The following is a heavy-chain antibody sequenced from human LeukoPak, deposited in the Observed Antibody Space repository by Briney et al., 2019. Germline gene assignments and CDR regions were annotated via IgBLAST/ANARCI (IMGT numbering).Heavy chain of an antibody. CDR1: GITLSNYG. Sequence: GGSLRLSCAVSGITLSNYGMSWVRQGPGKGLEWVAGISDSGGRTNYADSVKGRFTISRDNPKNTLYLQMNSLRAEDTAVYFCAKRGVVVRVILVGFHKEAYYFDSWGQGALVTVSS. D-gene: IGHD3-10*01. CDR3: AKRGVVVRVILVGFHKEAYYFDS. CDR2: ISDSGGRT. V-gene: IGHV3-23*01. J-gene: IGHJ4*02.